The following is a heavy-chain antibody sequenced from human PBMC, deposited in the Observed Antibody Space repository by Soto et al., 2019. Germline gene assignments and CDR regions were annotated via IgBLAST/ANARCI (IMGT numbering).Heavy chain of an antibody. J-gene: IGHJ3*02. CDR3: ARLVSGYDAFDI. CDR1: GGSISSSSYY. D-gene: IGHD3-22*01. V-gene: IGHV4-39*01. Sequence: QLQLQESGPGLVKPSETLSLTCTVSGGSISSSSYYWGWIRQPPGKGLEWIGSIYYSGSTYCNPSLKSRVTISVDTSKNQFSLKLSSVTAADTAVYYCARLVSGYDAFDIWGQGTMVTVSS. CDR2: IYYSGST.